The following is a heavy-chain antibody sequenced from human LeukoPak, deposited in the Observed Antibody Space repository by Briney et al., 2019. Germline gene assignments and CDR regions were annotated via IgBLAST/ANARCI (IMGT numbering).Heavy chain of an antibody. CDR3: ARDSLGYTYGYSTYLDP. D-gene: IGHD5-18*01. CDR2: INPRTGST. V-gene: IGHV1-46*04. CDR1: GYTFTNYH. Sequence: ASVKVSCKASGYTFTNYHVHWVRQAPGQGLEWVGIINPRTGSTTYAQMLQGRVTMTRDTSSNTVYQEMSSLRSEDTAVYYCARDSLGYTYGYSTYLDPWGQGTLVTVSS. J-gene: IGHJ5*02.